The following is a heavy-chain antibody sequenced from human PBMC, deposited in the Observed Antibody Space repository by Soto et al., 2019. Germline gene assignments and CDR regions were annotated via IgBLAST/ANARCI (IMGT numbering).Heavy chain of an antibody. D-gene: IGHD3-22*01. V-gene: IGHV4-59*01. CDR1: GGSITSYY. J-gene: IGHJ3*02. CDR2: IYYSGST. Sequence: SETLSLTCSVSGGSITSYYWSWIRQPPGKGLEWIAYIYYSGSTSYNPSLKSRVSISLDTSKNQFSLKLSSVTAADTAVYYCARTYDGRSPNTWAHYFDMFFRGRMIT. CDR3: ARTYDGRSPNTWAHYFDM.